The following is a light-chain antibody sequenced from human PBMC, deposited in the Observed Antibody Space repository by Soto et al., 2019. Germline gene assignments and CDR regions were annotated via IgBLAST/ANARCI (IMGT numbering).Light chain of an antibody. CDR1: SSDVGGNNF. CDR2: DVS. Sequence: QSALTQPRSVSGSPGQSVTISCTGTSSDVGGNNFVSWYQQHPRRAPQLIIYDVSKRPSGVPGRFYGSKSGNTASLTISGLQAEDEADYHCCSYAGDSTLVFGGGTKVTVL. CDR3: CSYAGDSTLV. J-gene: IGLJ3*02. V-gene: IGLV2-11*01.